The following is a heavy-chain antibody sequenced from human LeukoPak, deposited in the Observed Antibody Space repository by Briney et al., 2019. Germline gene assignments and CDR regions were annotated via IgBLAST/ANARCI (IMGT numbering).Heavy chain of an antibody. J-gene: IGHJ5*02. D-gene: IGHD3-10*01. CDR3: ARLWFGESNWFDP. V-gene: IGHV3-66*04. Sequence: GGSLRLSCAGSGFSISPFWMSWVRQAPGKGLEWVSVIYSGGNTNYADSVKGRFTISRDNSKNTLYLQMNSLKGEDTAVYYCARLWFGESNWFDPWGQGTLVTVSS. CDR2: IYSGGNT. CDR1: GFSISPFW.